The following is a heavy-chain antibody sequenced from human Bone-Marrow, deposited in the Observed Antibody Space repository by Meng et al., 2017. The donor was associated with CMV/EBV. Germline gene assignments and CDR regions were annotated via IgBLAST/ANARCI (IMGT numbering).Heavy chain of an antibody. CDR1: GDNVSSNSAA. D-gene: IGHD2-2*01. CDR2: TYYRSKWYN. J-gene: IGHJ6*02. Sequence: SQTLALPCAISGDNVSSNSAAWNWIRQSPARGLEWLGRTYYRSKWYNDYAVSVKSRITINPDTSKNQCSMQLNSVTPEDTAVYYWARWDSNCSSTSCSPGYLCYGMDVWGQGTTVTVSS. CDR3: ARWDSNCSSTSCSPGYLCYGMDV. V-gene: IGHV6-1*01.